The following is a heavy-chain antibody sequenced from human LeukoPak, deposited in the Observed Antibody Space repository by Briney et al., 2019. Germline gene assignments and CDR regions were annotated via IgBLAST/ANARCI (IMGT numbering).Heavy chain of an antibody. J-gene: IGHJ6*03. Sequence: SETLSLTCTVSGGSISSYYWSWIRQPPGKGLEWIGYIYYSGSTNYNPSLKSRVTISVDTSKNQFSLKLSSVTAADTAVYYCASGMAELGYYYMDVWGKGTTVTISS. CDR1: GGSISSYY. V-gene: IGHV4-59*01. CDR2: IYYSGST. CDR3: ASGMAELGYYYMDV. D-gene: IGHD6-13*01.